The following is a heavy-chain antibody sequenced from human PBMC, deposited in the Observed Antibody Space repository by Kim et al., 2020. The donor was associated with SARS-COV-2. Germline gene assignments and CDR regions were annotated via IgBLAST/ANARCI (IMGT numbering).Heavy chain of an antibody. CDR3: ARLYYYEGGPDAFDI. CDR2: IYYSGST. V-gene: IGHV4-59*08. Sequence: SETLSLTCTVSGGSISSYYWSWIRQPPGKGLEWIGYIYYSGSTNYNPSLKSRVTISVDTSKNQFSLKLSSVTAADTAVYYCARLYYYEGGPDAFDIWGQGTMVTVSS. J-gene: IGHJ3*02. D-gene: IGHD3-22*01. CDR1: GGSISSYY.